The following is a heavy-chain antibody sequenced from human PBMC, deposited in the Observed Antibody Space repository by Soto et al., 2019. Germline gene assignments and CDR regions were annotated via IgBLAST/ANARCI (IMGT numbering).Heavy chain of an antibody. CDR1: GYTFTSYA. Sequence: GASVKVSCKASGYTFTSYAMHWVRQAPGQRLEWMGWINAGNGNTKYSQKFQGRVTITRDTSASTAYMELSSPRSEDTAVYYCARERLSYYDSSGYHPFDYWGQGTLVTVSS. J-gene: IGHJ4*02. D-gene: IGHD3-22*01. CDR3: ARERLSYYDSSGYHPFDY. CDR2: INAGNGNT. V-gene: IGHV1-3*01.